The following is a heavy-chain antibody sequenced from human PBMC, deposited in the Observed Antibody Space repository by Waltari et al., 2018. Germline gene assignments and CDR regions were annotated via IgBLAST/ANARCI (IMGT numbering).Heavy chain of an antibody. Sequence: EVQLVESGGGLVQPGGSLRLCRVASGFTFSSYCINWVRQAPGKGLEWVANIKQDGSGKYFVDSVKGRFTISRDNAKNSLFLQMNSLRAEDTAVYYCATSRTFDYWGQGTLVTVSS. CDR3: ATSRTFDY. D-gene: IGHD2-2*01. CDR2: IKQDGSGK. CDR1: GFTFSSYC. V-gene: IGHV3-7*01. J-gene: IGHJ4*02.